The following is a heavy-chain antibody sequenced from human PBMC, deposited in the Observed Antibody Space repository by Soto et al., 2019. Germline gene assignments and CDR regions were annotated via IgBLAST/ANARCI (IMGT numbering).Heavy chain of an antibody. J-gene: IGHJ4*02. CDR1: GGSIRSSSYY. V-gene: IGHV4-39*01. D-gene: IGHD3-10*01. CDR2: IYYSGST. Sequence: SETLSLTCTVPGGSIRSSSYYWGWIRQPPGKGLEWLGSIYYSGSTYYNPSLKSRVTISVDTSKNQFSLKLSSVTAADTAVYYCARGRVKAMVRGVSFDYWGQGTLVTVS. CDR3: ARGRVKAMVRGVSFDY.